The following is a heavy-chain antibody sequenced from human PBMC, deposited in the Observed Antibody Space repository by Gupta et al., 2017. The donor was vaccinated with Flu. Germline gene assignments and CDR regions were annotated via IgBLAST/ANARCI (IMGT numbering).Heavy chain of an antibody. CDR3: ARDGGGYSSSWLDY. Sequence: QVQLQESGPGLVKPSQTLSLTCTVSGCSISSGSYYWSWIRQPAGKGLEWIGRIYTSGSTNYNPSLKSRVTISVDTSKNQFSLKLSSVTAADTAAYYCARDGGGYSSSWLDYWGQGTLVTVSS. CDR1: GCSISSGSYY. D-gene: IGHD6-13*01. J-gene: IGHJ4*02. V-gene: IGHV4-61*02. CDR2: IYTSGST.